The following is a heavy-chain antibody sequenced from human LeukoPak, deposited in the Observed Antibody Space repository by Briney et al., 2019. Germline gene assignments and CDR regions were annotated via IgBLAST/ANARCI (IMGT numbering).Heavy chain of an antibody. J-gene: IGHJ5*02. CDR2: INPSGGST. D-gene: IGHD6-13*01. CDR3: ARSAIAAAGKVGWFDP. V-gene: IGHV1-46*01. CDR1: GYTFTSYY. Sequence: ASVKVSCKASGYTFTSYYMHWVRQAPGQGLEWMGIINPSGGSTNYAQKFQGRVTITADESTSTAYMELSSLRSEDTAVYYCARSAIAAAGKVGWFDPWGQGTLVTVSS.